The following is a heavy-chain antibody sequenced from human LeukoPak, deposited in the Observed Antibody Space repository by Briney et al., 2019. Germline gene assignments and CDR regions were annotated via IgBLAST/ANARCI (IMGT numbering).Heavy chain of an antibody. J-gene: IGHJ4*02. CDR3: ARISSDSISYYDH. CDR2: INSEGSTI. V-gene: IGHV3-74*01. D-gene: IGHD3-22*01. CDR1: GFIFSSCS. Sequence: PGGSLRLSCAASGFIFSSCSMNWVRQAPGKGLVWVSRINSEGSTISYADSVKGRFTISRDNAKNTLFLQMNSLRAEDTAVYYCARISSDSISYYDHWGQGTLVTVSS.